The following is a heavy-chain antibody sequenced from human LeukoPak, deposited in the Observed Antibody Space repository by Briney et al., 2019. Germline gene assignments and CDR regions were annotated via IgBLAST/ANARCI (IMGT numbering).Heavy chain of an antibody. Sequence: SETLSLTCTVSGGSISSYYWSWIRQPPGKGLEWIGYIYYRGSTNYNPTLKSRVTISVDTSKNQFSLKLSSVTAADTAVYYCARHDYGSGSYGAFDIWGQGTMVTVSS. CDR2: IYYRGST. CDR3: ARHDYGSGSYGAFDI. CDR1: GGSISSYY. J-gene: IGHJ3*02. V-gene: IGHV4-59*01. D-gene: IGHD3-10*01.